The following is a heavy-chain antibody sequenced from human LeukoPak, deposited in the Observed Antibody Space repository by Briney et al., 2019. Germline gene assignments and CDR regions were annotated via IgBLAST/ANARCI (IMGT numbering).Heavy chain of an antibody. V-gene: IGHV3-7*04. CDR1: GFTFSRYS. J-gene: IGHJ4*02. CDR3: ARAYHFENGGYCRHFDF. CDR2: IKEDGSDK. D-gene: IGHD2-21*01. Sequence: GGSLRLSCATSGFTFSRYSMSWVRQTPGKGLEWVAAIKEDGSDKYYVDSVKGRFTISRDNAQNSLYLQMSSLRAEDTAVYYCARAYHFENGGYCRHFDFWGQGTLVIVSS.